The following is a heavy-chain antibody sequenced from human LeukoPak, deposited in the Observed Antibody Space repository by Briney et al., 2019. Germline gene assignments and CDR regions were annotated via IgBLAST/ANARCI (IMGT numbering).Heavy chain of an antibody. D-gene: IGHD1-14*01. J-gene: IGHJ4*02. V-gene: IGHV1-18*01. CDR1: GYTFTSYG. CDR3: AREWGGADFVGEPYDY. CDR2: ISPYNGNT. Sequence: GASVKVSCKASGYTFTSYGITWVRQAPGQGLEWMGWISPYNGNTNYAQKLQGRVTMTTDTSTSTAYMELRSLRSDDTAVYYCAREWGGADFVGEPYDYWGQGTLVTVSS.